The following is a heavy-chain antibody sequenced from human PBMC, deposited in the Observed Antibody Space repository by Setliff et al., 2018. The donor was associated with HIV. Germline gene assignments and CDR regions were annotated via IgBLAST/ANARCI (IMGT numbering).Heavy chain of an antibody. Sequence: SETLSLTCNVPGGSIRSNRDHWGWIRQTPGKGLEWIGSISYSGNTYYHPSLQSRVTISLDMSKDQFSLKVKSVTAADTAIYYCARDPHYFDRSGYYSYFYFDYWGQGMLVTVSS. CDR2: ISYSGNT. CDR1: GGSIRSNRDH. V-gene: IGHV4-39*07. D-gene: IGHD3-22*01. J-gene: IGHJ4*02. CDR3: ARDPHYFDRSGYYSYFYFDY.